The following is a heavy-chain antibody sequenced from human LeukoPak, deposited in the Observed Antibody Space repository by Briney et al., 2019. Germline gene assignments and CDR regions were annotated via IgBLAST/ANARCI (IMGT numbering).Heavy chain of an antibody. D-gene: IGHD5-12*01. CDR2: INYSGST. CDR3: ARVSGGYGEWWFDP. Sequence: SETLSLTCTVSGVSISSYYWSWIRQPPGKGLEWIGYINYSGSTNYNPSLKSRVTISVDTSKNQFSLKLSSVTAADTAVYYCARVSGGYGEWWFDPWGQGTLVTVSS. V-gene: IGHV4-59*01. J-gene: IGHJ5*02. CDR1: GVSISSYY.